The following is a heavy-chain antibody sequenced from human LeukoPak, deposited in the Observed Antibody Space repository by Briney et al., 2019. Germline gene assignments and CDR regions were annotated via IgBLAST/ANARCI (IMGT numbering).Heavy chain of an antibody. Sequence: GGSLRLSCAASGFTFSSYAMRWVRQAPGKGLEWVSTISGSGGSTYYADSVKGRFTISRDNAKNSLYLQMNSLRAEDTAVYYCARYTTTEFDAFDIWGQGTMVTVSS. CDR1: GFTFSSYA. J-gene: IGHJ3*02. D-gene: IGHD1-26*01. V-gene: IGHV3-23*01. CDR2: ISGSGGST. CDR3: ARYTTTEFDAFDI.